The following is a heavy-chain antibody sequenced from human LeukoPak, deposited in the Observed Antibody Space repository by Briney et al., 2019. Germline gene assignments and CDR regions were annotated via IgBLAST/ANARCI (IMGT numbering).Heavy chain of an antibody. J-gene: IGHJ4*02. CDR3: ASATGSYSYFDY. CDR1: GLTFDDYA. CDR2: ISWDGGST. Sequence: PGGSLRLSCAASGLTFDDYAMHWVRHAPGKGLEWVSLISWDGGSTYYADSVKGRFTISRDNSKNSLYLQMNSLRAEDTALYYCASATGSYSYFDYWDQGTLVTVSS. D-gene: IGHD1-26*01. V-gene: IGHV3-43D*04.